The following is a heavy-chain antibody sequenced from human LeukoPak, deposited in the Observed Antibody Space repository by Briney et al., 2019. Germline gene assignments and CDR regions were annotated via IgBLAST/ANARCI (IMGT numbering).Heavy chain of an antibody. V-gene: IGHV4-59*01. J-gene: IGHJ5*02. D-gene: IGHD6-13*01. CDR2: IYYSGST. CDR1: GGSISSYY. CDR3: ARALRHQLVTGWFDP. Sequence: PSETLSLTCTVSGGSISSYYWSWIRQPPGKGLEWIGYIYYSGSTNYNPSLKSRVIISVDTSKNQFSLRLSSVTAADTAVYYCARALRHQLVTGWFDPWGQGTLVTVSS.